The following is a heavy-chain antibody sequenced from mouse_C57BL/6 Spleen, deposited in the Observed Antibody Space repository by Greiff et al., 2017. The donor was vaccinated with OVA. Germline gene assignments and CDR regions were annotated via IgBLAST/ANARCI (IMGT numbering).Heavy chain of an antibody. CDR2: INPNNGGT. D-gene: IGHD1-1*01. CDR1: GYTFTDYY. V-gene: IGHV1-26*01. Sequence: EVQLQQSGPELVKPGASVKISCKASGYTFTDYYMNWVKQSHGKSLEWIGDINPNNGGTSYNQKFKGKATLTVDKSSSTAYMELRSLTSEDSAVYYCAREDTTRAMDYWGQGTSVTVSS. J-gene: IGHJ4*01. CDR3: AREDTTRAMDY.